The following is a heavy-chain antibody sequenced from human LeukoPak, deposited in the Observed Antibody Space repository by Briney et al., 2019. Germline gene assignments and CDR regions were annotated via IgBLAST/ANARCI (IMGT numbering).Heavy chain of an antibody. V-gene: IGHV3-21*01. CDR2: ISSSSSYI. CDR3: ARARASYNPFDY. J-gene: IGHJ4*02. CDR1: GFTFSSYS. Sequence: GGSLRLSCAACGFTFSSYSMNWVRQAPGKGLEWVSSISSSSSYIYYADSVKGRFTISRDNAKNSLYLQMNSLRAEDTAVYYCARARASYNPFDYWGQGTLVTVSS. D-gene: IGHD5-24*01.